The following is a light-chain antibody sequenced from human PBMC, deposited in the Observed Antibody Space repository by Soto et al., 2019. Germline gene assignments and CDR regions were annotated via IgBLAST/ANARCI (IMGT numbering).Light chain of an antibody. CDR3: QQSYTTPLP. CDR1: QTINTY. V-gene: IGKV1-39*01. Sequence: DIQMTQSPSSLSASVGDRVTITCRASQTINTYLNWYQQRPGKAPKLLYYTASRLQSGVPSRFRGRGSGTDFTLTISSLHPEDFATYYCQQSYTTPLPFGGGTKVELK. CDR2: TAS. J-gene: IGKJ4*01.